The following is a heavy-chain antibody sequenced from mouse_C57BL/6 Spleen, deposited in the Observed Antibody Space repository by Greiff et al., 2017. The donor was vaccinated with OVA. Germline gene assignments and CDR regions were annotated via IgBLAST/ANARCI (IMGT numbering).Heavy chain of an antibody. CDR2: INPSNGGT. CDR3: ARSNYSNYVRFAY. CDR1: GYTFTSYW. Sequence: VQLQQPGTELVKPGASVKLSCKASGYTFTSYWMHWVKQRPGQGLEWIGNINPSNGGTNYNEKFKSKATLTVDKSSSTAYMQLSSLTSEDSAVYYCARSNYSNYVRFAYWGQGTLVTVSA. J-gene: IGHJ3*01. D-gene: IGHD2-5*01. V-gene: IGHV1-53*01.